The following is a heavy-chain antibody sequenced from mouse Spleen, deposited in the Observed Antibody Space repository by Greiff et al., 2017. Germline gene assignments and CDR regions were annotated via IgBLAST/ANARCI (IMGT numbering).Heavy chain of an antibody. J-gene: IGHJ4*01. CDR3: ARQDYDRGSMDY. CDR2: ISSGGGNT. Sequence: EVQGVESGGGLVKLGGSLKLSCAASGFTFSSYAMSWVRQTPEKRLEWVATISSGGGNTYYPDSVKGRFTISRDNAKNTLYLQMSSLKSEDTAMYYCARQDYDRGSMDYWGQGTSVTVSS. CDR1: GFTFSSYA. V-gene: IGHV5-9-3*01. D-gene: IGHD2-4*01.